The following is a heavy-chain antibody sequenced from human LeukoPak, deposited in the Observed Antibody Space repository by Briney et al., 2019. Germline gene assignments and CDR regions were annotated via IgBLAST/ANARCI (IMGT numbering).Heavy chain of an antibody. D-gene: IGHD6-13*01. CDR1: GFTFSSYS. J-gene: IGHJ4*02. CDR2: ISSSSSYI. V-gene: IGHV3-21*01. CDR3: ATGPGIAAAARGY. Sequence: GGSLRLSCAASGFTFSSYSMNWVRQAPGKGLEWVSSISSSSSYIYYADSVKGRFTISRDNAKNSLYLQMNSLRAEDTAVYYCATGPGIAAAARGYWDQGTLVTVSS.